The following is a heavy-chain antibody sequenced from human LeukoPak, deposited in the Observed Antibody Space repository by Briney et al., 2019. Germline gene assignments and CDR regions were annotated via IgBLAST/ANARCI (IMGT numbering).Heavy chain of an antibody. J-gene: IGHJ4*02. CDR1: GGSISSGGYY. CDR2: IFYNGNT. Sequence: PSETLSLTCTVSGGSISSGGYYWSWIRQLPGKGLEWIGYIFYNGNTYYNPSLKSRVTISVDTSKNQFSLRLSSVTAADTAVYYCARQGRTLNYFDYWGQGTLVTVSS. V-gene: IGHV4-30-4*08. CDR3: ARQGRTLNYFDY.